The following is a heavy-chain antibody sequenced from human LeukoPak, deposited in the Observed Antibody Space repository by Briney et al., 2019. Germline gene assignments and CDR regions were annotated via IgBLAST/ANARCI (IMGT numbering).Heavy chain of an antibody. V-gene: IGHV3-30-3*01. Sequence: PGGSLRLSCAASGFTFSSYAMHWVRQAPGKGLEWVAVISYDGSNKYYADSVKGRFTISRDNSKNTLYLQMNSLRAEDTAVYYCAKARYDFWSAPEGYWGQGTLVTVSS. CDR1: GFTFSSYA. CDR3: AKARYDFWSAPEGY. D-gene: IGHD3-3*01. CDR2: ISYDGSNK. J-gene: IGHJ4*02.